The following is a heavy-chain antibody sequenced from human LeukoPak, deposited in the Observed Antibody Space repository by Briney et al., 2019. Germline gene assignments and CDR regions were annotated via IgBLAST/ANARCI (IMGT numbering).Heavy chain of an antibody. D-gene: IGHD3-3*01. V-gene: IGHV4-39*07. Sequence: PSETLSLTCTVSGGSISSSSYYWGWIRQPPGKGLEWIGSIYYSGSTYYNPSLKSRVTISVDTSKNQFSLKLSSVTAADTAVYYCATLRFLEWLSPINYYYGMDVWGQGTTVTVSS. J-gene: IGHJ6*02. CDR1: GGSISSSSYY. CDR3: ATLRFLEWLSPINYYYGMDV. CDR2: IYYSGST.